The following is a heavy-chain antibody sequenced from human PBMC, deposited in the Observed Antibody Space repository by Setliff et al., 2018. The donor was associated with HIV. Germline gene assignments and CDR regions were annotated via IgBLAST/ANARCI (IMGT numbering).Heavy chain of an antibody. CDR3: ARYRYYYDSSGYGRWLDP. Sequence: SETLSLTCTVSGGSISSSSYYWGWIRQPPGKGLEWIGNIYYSGSTYYNPSLKSRVTISVDTSENQFSLRLNSVTAADTAVYYCARYRYYYDSSGYGRWLDPWGQGTLVTVSS. CDR1: GGSISSSSYY. D-gene: IGHD3-22*01. V-gene: IGHV4-39*01. J-gene: IGHJ5*02. CDR2: IYYSGST.